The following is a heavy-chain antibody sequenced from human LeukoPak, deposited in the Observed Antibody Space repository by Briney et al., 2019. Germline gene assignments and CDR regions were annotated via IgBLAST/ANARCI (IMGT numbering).Heavy chain of an antibody. J-gene: IGHJ4*02. CDR3: ARDGRSSSWYRGFDY. CDR2: IFYSGST. V-gene: IGHV4-39*07. CDR1: GGSISSSSYY. Sequence: SETLSLTCTVSGGSISSSSYYWGWIRQPPGKGLEWIGSIFYSGSTYYNPSLKSRVTMSVDTSKNQFSLKLSSVTDADPAVYYCARDGRSSSWYRGFDYWGQGTLVTVSS. D-gene: IGHD6-13*01.